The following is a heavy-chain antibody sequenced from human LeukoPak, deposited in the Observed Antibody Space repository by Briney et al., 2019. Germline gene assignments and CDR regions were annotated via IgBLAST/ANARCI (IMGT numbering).Heavy chain of an antibody. V-gene: IGHV1-46*01. J-gene: IGHJ6*03. CDR1: GYTFTSYG. CDR2: INPSGGST. CDR3: ASGMVVTPDEPIFYYYYYMDV. D-gene: IGHD4-23*01. Sequence: ASVKVSCKASGYTFTSYGISWVRQAPGQGLEWMGIINPSGGSTSYAQKFQGRVTMTRDTSTSTVYMELSGLRSEDTAVYYCASGMVVTPDEPIFYYYYYMDVWGKGTTVTVSS.